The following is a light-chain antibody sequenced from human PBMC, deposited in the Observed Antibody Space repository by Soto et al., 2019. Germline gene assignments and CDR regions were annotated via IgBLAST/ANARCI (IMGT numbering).Light chain of an antibody. CDR2: GAS. CDR1: QSVSSD. V-gene: IGKV3-15*01. J-gene: IGKJ3*01. Sequence: EIVMTQSPATLSVSPGERATLSCRASQSVSSDLAWYQQIPGQAPRLLIYGASTRATGIPARFSGSGSGTEFTLTISSLQSEDIGIYYCQQYDSCPYPFGPGSKVHFK. CDR3: QQYDSCPYP.